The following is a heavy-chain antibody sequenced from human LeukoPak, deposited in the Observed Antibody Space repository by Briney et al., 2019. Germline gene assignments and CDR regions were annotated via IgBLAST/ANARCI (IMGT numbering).Heavy chain of an antibody. J-gene: IGHJ4*02. Sequence: GGSLTLSCAASGFMFSNYDMHWVRQAPGKGLEYVSHISTNGGSTYYAISVKGRLTISRDNSKNTLYLQMGSLRAEDMAVYYCARGRGYIYGYDYWGQGTLVTVSS. CDR3: ARGRGYIYGYDY. CDR1: GFMFSNYD. D-gene: IGHD5-18*01. V-gene: IGHV3-64*01. CDR2: ISTNGGST.